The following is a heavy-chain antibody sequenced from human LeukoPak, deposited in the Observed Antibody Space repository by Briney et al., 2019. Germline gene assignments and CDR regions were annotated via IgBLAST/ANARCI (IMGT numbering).Heavy chain of an antibody. J-gene: IGHJ4*02. CDR3: TRGQPSFDY. Sequence: SETLSLTCSVSGGSISSSNYYWGCVRQPPGKGLEWIGNIYNSGSTYYNPSLGSRVTVSLEMSKNQFSLRLTSVTAADTAVYYCTRGQPSFDYWGQGILVIVSS. CDR1: GGSISSSNYY. D-gene: IGHD2-2*01. CDR2: IYNSGST. V-gene: IGHV4-39*07.